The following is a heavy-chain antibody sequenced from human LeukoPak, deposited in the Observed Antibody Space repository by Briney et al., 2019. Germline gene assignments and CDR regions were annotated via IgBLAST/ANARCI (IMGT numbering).Heavy chain of an antibody. V-gene: IGHV5-51*01. CDR2: IYPGDSDT. CDR1: GNSFTSYW. D-gene: IGHD6-6*01. J-gene: IGHJ4*02. CDR3: ARGAIAARYYFDY. Sequence: GESLKISCKGSGNSFTSYWIGWVRQMPGKGLEWMGIIYPGDSDTRYSPSFQGQVTISADKSISTAYLQWSSLKASDTAMYYCARGAIAARYYFDYWGQGTLVTVSS.